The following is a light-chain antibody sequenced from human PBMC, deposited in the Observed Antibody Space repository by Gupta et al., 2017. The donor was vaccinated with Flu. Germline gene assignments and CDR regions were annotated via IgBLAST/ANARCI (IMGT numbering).Light chain of an antibody. CDR3: QSYDNTLSGWV. Sequence: QSVLTQPPSVSRAPGQRVTISCTGSSSNIGASYGVHWYQQLPGTAPKLLIYDTNNRPSGVPDRFSGSESGTSASLAITGLQAEDEADYYCQSYDNTLSGWVFGGGTKLTVL. CDR1: SSNIGASYG. V-gene: IGLV1-40*01. J-gene: IGLJ3*02. CDR2: DTN.